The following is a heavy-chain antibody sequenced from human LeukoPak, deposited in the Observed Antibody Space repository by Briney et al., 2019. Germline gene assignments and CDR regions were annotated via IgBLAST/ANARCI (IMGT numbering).Heavy chain of an antibody. Sequence: SETLSLTCAVYGGSFSGYYWSWIRQHPGKGLEWIGYIYYSGSTYYNPSLKSRVTISVDTSKNQFSLKLSSVTAADTAVYYCAGASRGYDILTGYYKAAFDIWGQGTMVTVSS. CDR1: GGSFSGYY. CDR2: IYYSGST. CDR3: AGASRGYDILTGYYKAAFDI. J-gene: IGHJ3*02. D-gene: IGHD3-9*01. V-gene: IGHV4-31*11.